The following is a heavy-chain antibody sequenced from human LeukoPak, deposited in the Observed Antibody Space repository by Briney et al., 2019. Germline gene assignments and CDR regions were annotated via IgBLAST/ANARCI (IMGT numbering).Heavy chain of an antibody. CDR3: ARTLVNIAAAGHDAFDI. V-gene: IGHV1-46*01. CDR1: GYTFTSYY. J-gene: IGHJ3*02. Sequence: ASVKVSCKASGYTFTSYYMHWVRQAPGQGLEWMGIINPSGGSTSYAQKFQGRVTMTRDTSTSTVYMELSSLRSEDTAVYYCARTLVNIAAAGHDAFDIWGQGTMVTVSS. D-gene: IGHD6-13*01. CDR2: INPSGGST.